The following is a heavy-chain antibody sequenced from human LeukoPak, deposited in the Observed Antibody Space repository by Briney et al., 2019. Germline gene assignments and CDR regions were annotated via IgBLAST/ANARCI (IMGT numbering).Heavy chain of an antibody. CDR3: ARGPGIADPLAY. V-gene: IGHV4-59*01. CDR2: IYYSGST. CDR1: GGSISSYY. D-gene: IGHD6-13*01. Sequence: SGTLSLTCAVSGGSISSYYWSWIRQPPGKGLEWIGNIYYSGSTNYNPSLKSRVTISVDTSKNQFSLKLSSVTAADTAVYYCARGPGIADPLAYWGQGTLVTVSS. J-gene: IGHJ4*02.